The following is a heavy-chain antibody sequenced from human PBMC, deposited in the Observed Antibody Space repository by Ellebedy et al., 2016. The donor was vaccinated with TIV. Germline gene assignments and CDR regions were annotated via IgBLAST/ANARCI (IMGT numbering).Heavy chain of an antibody. CDR2: ISFDGSSK. Sequence: GESLKISXAASALTFSAYGMHWVRQAPGKGLEWVALISFDGSSKYYADSVKGRFTISRDNTRNTLSLEMSSLRAEDTAVYYCARGGVGSFDQWGQGTLVTVSS. D-gene: IGHD2-8*01. CDR1: ALTFSAYG. V-gene: IGHV3-30*03. J-gene: IGHJ5*02. CDR3: ARGGVGSFDQ.